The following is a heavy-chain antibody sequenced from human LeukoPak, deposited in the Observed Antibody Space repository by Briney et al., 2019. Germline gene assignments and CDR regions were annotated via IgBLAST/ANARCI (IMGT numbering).Heavy chain of an antibody. CDR3: ARDGGYYGSGSYPDP. V-gene: IGHV1-46*01. D-gene: IGHD3-10*01. CDR2: INPSGGST. J-gene: IGHJ5*02. CDR1: GYTFTSYY. Sequence: ASVKVSCKASGYTFTSYYMHWVRQAPGQGLEWMGIINPSGGSTSYAQKFQGRVTMTRDTSTSTVYMELSSLRSEDTAVFYCARDGGYYGSGSYPDPWAREPWSPSPQ.